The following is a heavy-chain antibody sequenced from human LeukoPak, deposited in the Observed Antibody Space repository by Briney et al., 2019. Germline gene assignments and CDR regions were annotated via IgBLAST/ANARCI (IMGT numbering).Heavy chain of an antibody. CDR1: GFIFRNFA. Sequence: GGSLRLSCAASGFIFRNFAMSWLRQTPGKGLEWVSTIHGRTFYADSVKGRFTISRDDSRSTLYLQMYDLRPEDTAVYYCAKDATGDGYNSIWGPGTLVTVSS. J-gene: IGHJ4*02. D-gene: IGHD5-24*01. CDR3: AKDATGDGYNSI. CDR2: IHGRT. V-gene: IGHV3-23*01.